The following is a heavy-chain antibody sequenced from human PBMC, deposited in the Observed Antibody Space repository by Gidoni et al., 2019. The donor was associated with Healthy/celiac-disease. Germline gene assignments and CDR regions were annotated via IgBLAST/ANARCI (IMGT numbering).Heavy chain of an antibody. CDR2: INHSGST. CDR1: GGSFSGYY. V-gene: IGHV4-34*01. Sequence: QVQLQQWGAGLLKPSETLSLTCAVYGGSFSGYYWSWIRQPPGKGLEWIGEINHSGSTNYNPSLKSRVTISVDTSKNQFSLKLSSVTAADTAVYYCARGPYSSSWYRGWNYFDYWGQGTLVTVSS. CDR3: ARGPYSSSWYRGWNYFDY. J-gene: IGHJ4*02. D-gene: IGHD6-13*01.